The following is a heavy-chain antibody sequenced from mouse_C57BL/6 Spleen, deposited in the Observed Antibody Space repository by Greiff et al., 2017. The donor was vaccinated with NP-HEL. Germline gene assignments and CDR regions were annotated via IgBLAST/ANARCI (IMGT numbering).Heavy chain of an antibody. J-gene: IGHJ4*01. CDR2: IYPGSGNT. CDR3: ARGDYGSSLHYYAMDY. CDR1: GYSFTGYY. V-gene: IGHV1-66*01. D-gene: IGHD1-1*01. Sequence: VQLQQSGPELVKPGASVKISCKASGYSFTGYYIHWVKQRPGQGLEWIGWIYPGSGNTKYNEKFKGKATLTADTSSSTAYMQLSSLTSEDSAVYYCARGDYGSSLHYYAMDYWGQGTSVTVSS.